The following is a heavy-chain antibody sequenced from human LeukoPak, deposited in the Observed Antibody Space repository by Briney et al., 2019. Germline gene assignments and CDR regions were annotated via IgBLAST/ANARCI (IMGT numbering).Heavy chain of an antibody. J-gene: IGHJ4*02. CDR2: IYHSGST. V-gene: IGHV4-4*02. CDR1: GGSVSSNNW. Sequence: SETLSLTCAVSGGSVSSNNWWNWVRQPPGKGLEWIGEIYHSGSTNYNPSLKSRVTISLDTSNNQFSLKLNSVTAADTAVYYCARSPPIDYWGQGTLVTVSS. CDR3: ARSPPIDY.